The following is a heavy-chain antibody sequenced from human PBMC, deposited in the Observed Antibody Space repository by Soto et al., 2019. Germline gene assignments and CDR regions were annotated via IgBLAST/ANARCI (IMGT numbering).Heavy chain of an antibody. CDR3: AREPVDILTGYSPGFDY. CDR1: GGSISSGDYY. Sequence: QVQLQESGPGLVKPSQTLSLTCTVSGGSISSGDYYWSWIRQPPGKGLEWIGYIYYSGSTHYNPSLKSRVTISVDTSKNQFSLKLSSVTAADTAVYYCAREPVDILTGYSPGFDYWGQGTLVTVSS. V-gene: IGHV4-30-4*01. CDR2: IYYSGST. D-gene: IGHD3-9*01. J-gene: IGHJ4*02.